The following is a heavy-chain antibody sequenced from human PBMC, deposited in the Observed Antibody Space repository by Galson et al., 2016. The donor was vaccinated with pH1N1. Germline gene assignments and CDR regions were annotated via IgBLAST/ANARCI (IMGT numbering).Heavy chain of an antibody. V-gene: IGHV1-69*13. CDR3: ASESGYYVRGDLQH. CDR1: GGIFNNYA. CDR2: IKPLYGPA. J-gene: IGHJ1*01. D-gene: IGHD3-22*01. Sequence: SVKVSCKASGGIFNNYAISWVRQAPGEGLEWMGGIKPLYGPAIYAQKFQGSLTITADESTTTAYMELSSLRSGDTAVYYCASESGYYVRGDLQHWGQGTLVIVSS.